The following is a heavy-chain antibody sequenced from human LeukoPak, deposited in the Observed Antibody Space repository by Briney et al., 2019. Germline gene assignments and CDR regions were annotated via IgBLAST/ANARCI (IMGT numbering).Heavy chain of an antibody. CDR1: GGSISSSSYY. CDR2: IYYSGST. CDR3: ARRLFRASEYDFWSGYSQRGYFDY. J-gene: IGHJ4*02. D-gene: IGHD3-3*01. V-gene: IGHV4-39*01. Sequence: SETLSLTCTVSGGSISSSSYYWGWIRQPPGKGLEWIGSIYYSGSTYYNPSLKSRVTISVDTSKNQFSLKLSSVTAADTAVYYCARRLFRASEYDFWSGYSQRGYFDYWGQGTLVTVSS.